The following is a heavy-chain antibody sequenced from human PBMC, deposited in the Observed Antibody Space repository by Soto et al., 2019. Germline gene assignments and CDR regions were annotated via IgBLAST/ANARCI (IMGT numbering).Heavy chain of an antibody. V-gene: IGHV1-2*02. Sequence: GASVKVACKASGYTFTGYYMHCVRHAPGQGLEWMGWINPNSGGTNYAQKFQGRVTMTRDTSISTAYMELSRLRSDDTAVYYCARVYSGYDVYYFDYWGQGTLVTVSS. CDR1: GYTFTGYY. J-gene: IGHJ4*02. CDR3: ARVYSGYDVYYFDY. D-gene: IGHD5-12*01. CDR2: INPNSGGT.